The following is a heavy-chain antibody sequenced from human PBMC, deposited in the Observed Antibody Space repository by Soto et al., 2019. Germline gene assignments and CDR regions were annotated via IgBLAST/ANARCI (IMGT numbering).Heavy chain of an antibody. Sequence: DVQLLESGGGLVQPGGSLSLSCAASGFTFSSYAMSWVRQAPGKGLQSVSAISGSGGSTYYADSVKGRFTISRDNSKNTLYLQMNSLRAEDTAVYYCAKLLYADGGPFDYWGQGTLVTVSS. CDR3: AKLLYADGGPFDY. CDR2: ISGSGGST. V-gene: IGHV3-23*01. CDR1: GFTFSSYA. D-gene: IGHD4-17*01. J-gene: IGHJ4*02.